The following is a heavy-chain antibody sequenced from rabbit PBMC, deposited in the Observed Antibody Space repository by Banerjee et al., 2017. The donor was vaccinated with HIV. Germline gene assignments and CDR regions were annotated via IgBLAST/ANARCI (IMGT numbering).Heavy chain of an antibody. J-gene: IGHJ4*01. CDR1: GFSFSSSYW. V-gene: IGHV1S40*01. D-gene: IGHD1-1*01. CDR2: ICAGSSGGT. Sequence: QSLEESGGDLVKPGASLTLTCKASGFSFSSSYWICWVRQAPGKGLEWIACICAGSSGGTYYATWARGRFTISKTSSTTVTLQMTSLTAADTATYFCARVWDSGYTYFNLWGPGTLVT. CDR3: ARVWDSGYTYFNL.